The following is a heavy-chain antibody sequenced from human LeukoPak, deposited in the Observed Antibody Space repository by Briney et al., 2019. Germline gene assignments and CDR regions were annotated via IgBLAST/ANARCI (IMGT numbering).Heavy chain of an antibody. CDR1: GGSISNYY. D-gene: IGHD1-14*01. V-gene: IGHV4-59*12. Sequence: SETLSLTRTVSGGSISNYYWSWIRQPPGKGLEWIGYISDSGSTNYNPSLKSRVTISVETSKNQFSLKLISVTAADTAVYYCARTNRYAGGDRHFDYWGQGTLVTVSS. CDR2: ISDSGST. J-gene: IGHJ4*02. CDR3: ARTNRYAGGDRHFDY.